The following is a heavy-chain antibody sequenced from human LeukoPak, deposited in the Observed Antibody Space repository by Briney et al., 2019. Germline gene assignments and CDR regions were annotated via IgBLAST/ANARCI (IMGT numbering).Heavy chain of an antibody. CDR3: ANSRTIFGVVTYISP. Sequence: SETLSLTCTVSGGSISSSSYYWGWIRQPPGKGLEWIGSIYYSGSTYYNPSLKSRVTISVDTSKNQFSLKLSSVTAADTAVYYCANSRTIFGVVTYISPWGQGTLVTVSS. J-gene: IGHJ5*02. D-gene: IGHD3-3*01. CDR1: GGSISSSSYY. CDR2: IYYSGST. V-gene: IGHV4-39*01.